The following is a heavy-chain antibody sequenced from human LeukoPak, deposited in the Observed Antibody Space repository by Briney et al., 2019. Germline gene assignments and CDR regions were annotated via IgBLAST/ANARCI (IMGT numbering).Heavy chain of an antibody. D-gene: IGHD6-19*01. CDR2: IWYDGSTE. Sequence: RSLRLSCAASGFTFSNYGMHWVRQAPGKGLEWVAVIWYDGSTEHYADSVRGRFTISRDNSKNTLYLQMTSLRADDTAVYYCAKDVSGPYGSLFDPWGQGTLVIVSS. CDR1: GFTFSNYG. V-gene: IGHV3-33*06. J-gene: IGHJ5*02. CDR3: AKDVSGPYGSLFDP.